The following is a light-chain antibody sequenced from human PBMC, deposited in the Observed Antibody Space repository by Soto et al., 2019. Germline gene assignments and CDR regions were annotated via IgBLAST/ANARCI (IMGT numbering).Light chain of an antibody. CDR2: EGT. V-gene: IGLV2-23*01. CDR3: CSYAGSSTYV. CDR1: SSDFGNYNL. J-gene: IGLJ3*02. Sequence: QSALIQPASMSGSPGQSITISCTGTSSDFGNYNLVSWYQQRPGKAPKLIIYEGTKRPSGVSNRFSGSKSGNTASLTISGLQAEDEADYHCCSYAGSSTYVFGGGTKVTVL.